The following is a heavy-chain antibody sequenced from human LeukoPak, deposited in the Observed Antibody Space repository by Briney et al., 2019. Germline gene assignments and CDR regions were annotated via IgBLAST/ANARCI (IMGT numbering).Heavy chain of an antibody. CDR3: ARLLVGGYDFWSGPGYYFDY. D-gene: IGHD3-3*01. CDR1: GGSISSSSYY. Sequence: SETLSLTCTVSGGSISSSSYYWGWIRQPPGKGLEWIGSIYYSGSTYYNPSLKSRVTISVDTSKNQFSLKLSSVTAADTAVYYCARLLVGGYDFWSGPGYYFDYWGQGTLVTVSS. J-gene: IGHJ4*02. CDR2: IYYSGST. V-gene: IGHV4-39*07.